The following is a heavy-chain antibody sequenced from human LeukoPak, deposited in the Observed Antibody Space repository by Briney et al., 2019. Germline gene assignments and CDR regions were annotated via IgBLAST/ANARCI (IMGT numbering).Heavy chain of an antibody. CDR3: ARAFREESGYYSDYCYFDL. CDR1: GYTFTGHY. Sequence: ASVKVSCKASGYTFTGHYMHWVRQASGQGLEWMGWINPNSGGTNYAQKFQGRVTMTRDTSISTAYMELSRLRSDDTAVYYCARAFREESGYYSDYCYFDLWGRGTLVTVSS. V-gene: IGHV1-2*02. CDR2: INPNSGGT. D-gene: IGHD3-22*01. J-gene: IGHJ2*01.